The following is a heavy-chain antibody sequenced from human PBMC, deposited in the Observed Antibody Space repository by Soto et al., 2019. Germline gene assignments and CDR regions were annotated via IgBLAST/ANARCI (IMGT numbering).Heavy chain of an antibody. V-gene: IGHV3-48*04. CDR2: ISSSSSTI. CDR3: ARDHPNWGSHGDAFDI. D-gene: IGHD7-27*01. J-gene: IGHJ3*02. Sequence: GGSLRLSCAASGFTFSSYSMNWVRQAPGKGLEWVSYISSSSSTIYYADSVKGRFTISRDNAKNSLYLQMNSLRAEDTAVYYCARDHPNWGSHGDAFDIWGQGTMVTVSS. CDR1: GFTFSSYS.